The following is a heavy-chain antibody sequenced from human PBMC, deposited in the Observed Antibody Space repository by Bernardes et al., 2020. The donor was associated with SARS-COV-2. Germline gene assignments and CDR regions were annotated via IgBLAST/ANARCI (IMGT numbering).Heavy chain of an antibody. CDR1: GFTFSSYW. CDR2: INGDGSRT. CDR3: VRGPSDGHGRFEY. J-gene: IGHJ4*02. Sequence: GGSLRLSCAASGFTFSSYWMHWVRQAPGKGLMWVSRINGDGSRTTYADSVKGRFTISRDNTKNTLYLQMNSLRAEDTAVYYCVRGPSDGHGRFEYWGQGNQGTVAS. V-gene: IGHV3-74*01.